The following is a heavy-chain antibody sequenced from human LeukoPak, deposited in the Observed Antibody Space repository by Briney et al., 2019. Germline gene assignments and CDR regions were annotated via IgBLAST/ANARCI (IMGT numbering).Heavy chain of an antibody. V-gene: IGHV1-2*02. CDR1: GYTFTGYY. J-gene: IGHJ4*02. Sequence: ASVKVSCRASGYTFTGYYMHWVRQAPGQGLEWMGWINPNSGGTNYAQKFQGRVTMTRDTSISTAYMELSRLRSDDTAVYYCARDQDFWSGYYTDDYWGQGTLVTVSS. CDR2: INPNSGGT. D-gene: IGHD3-3*01. CDR3: ARDQDFWSGYYTDDY.